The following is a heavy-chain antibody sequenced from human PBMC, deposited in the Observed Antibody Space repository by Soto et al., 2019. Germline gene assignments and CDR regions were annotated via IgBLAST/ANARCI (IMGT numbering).Heavy chain of an antibody. V-gene: IGHV1-18*01. CDR1: GYTFSSYT. CDR2: ISAYNGNT. J-gene: IGHJ4*02. CDR3: ARDSPPFDY. Sequence: QVQLVQSGAEVKKSGASVKVSCKASGYTFSSYTISWVRQAPGQGLEWMGWISAYNGNTKYAQKLQDRVTMTTDTATNTAYMELRSLRSDDTAVYYCARDSPPFDYWGQGTLVTVSS.